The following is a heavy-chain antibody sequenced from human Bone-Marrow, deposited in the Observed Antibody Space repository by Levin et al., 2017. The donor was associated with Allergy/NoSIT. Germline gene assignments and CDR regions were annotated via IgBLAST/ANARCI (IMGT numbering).Heavy chain of an antibody. V-gene: IGHV4-31*03. Sequence: KASETLSLTCTVSGGSISSGGYYWSWIRQHPGKGLEWIGYIYYSGSTYYNPSLKSRVTISVDTSKNQFSLKLSSVTAADTAVYYCARVPGTYSSSWYARIALRESGDYWGQGTLVTVSS. CDR3: ARVPGTYSSSWYARIALRESGDY. CDR2: IYYSGST. CDR1: GGSISSGGYY. D-gene: IGHD6-13*01. J-gene: IGHJ4*02.